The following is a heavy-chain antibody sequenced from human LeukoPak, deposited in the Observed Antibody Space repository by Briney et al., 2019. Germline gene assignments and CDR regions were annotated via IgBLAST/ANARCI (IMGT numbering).Heavy chain of an antibody. CDR1: GFIFSDYY. CDR3: ARVGYSTGWPIDY. D-gene: IGHD6-25*01. V-gene: IGHV3-11*06. J-gene: IGHJ4*02. Sequence: GGSLRLSCAASGFIFSDYYMSWIRQAPGEGLEWVSYISTRSGYTNYADSVKGRFTISRDNAKSSLYLQMHSLRAEDTAVYYCARVGYSTGWPIDYWGQGTLVTVSS. CDR2: ISTRSGYT.